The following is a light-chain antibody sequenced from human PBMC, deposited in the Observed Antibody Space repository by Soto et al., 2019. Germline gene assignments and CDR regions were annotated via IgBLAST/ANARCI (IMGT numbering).Light chain of an antibody. CDR2: GAS. V-gene: IGKV3-15*01. CDR3: QQYNHWPPLYT. Sequence: IVMTQSPATLSVSPGERATLSCRASQTVNNNLAWYQQKPGQAPRLLIYGASSRATDIPARFSGSGSGTEFTLTITSLQSEDFAVYCCQQYNHWPPLYTFGQGTKLEIK. CDR1: QTVNNN. J-gene: IGKJ2*01.